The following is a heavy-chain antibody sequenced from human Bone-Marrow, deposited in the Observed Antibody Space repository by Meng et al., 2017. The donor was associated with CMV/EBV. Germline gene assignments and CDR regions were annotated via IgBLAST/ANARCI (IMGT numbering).Heavy chain of an antibody. V-gene: IGHV4-4*02. CDR3: ARDVENIVGARYGMDV. CDR2: VYHSGST. Sequence: SWVRQAPGKGLEWIGEVYHSGSTHYNPSLKSRVTISVDKSKNQFSLKVNSVTAADTAVYYCARDVENIVGARYGMDVWGQGTTVTVSS. J-gene: IGHJ6*02. D-gene: IGHD1-26*01.